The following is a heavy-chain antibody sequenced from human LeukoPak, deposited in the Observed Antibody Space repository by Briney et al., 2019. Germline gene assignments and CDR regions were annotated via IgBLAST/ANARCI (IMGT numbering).Heavy chain of an antibody. CDR2: FNSKTVVGTT. D-gene: IGHD1-26*01. CDR3: ASFTRNFDY. Sequence: PGGSLRLSCAASEFTFGNARMSWARQVPGKGLEWVGRFNSKTVVGTTDYAARVIGRFTISRDDSKNTLYLQMNSLKTEDTAVYYCASFTRNFDYWGQGTLVTVSS. V-gene: IGHV3-15*01. J-gene: IGHJ4*02. CDR1: EFTFGNAR.